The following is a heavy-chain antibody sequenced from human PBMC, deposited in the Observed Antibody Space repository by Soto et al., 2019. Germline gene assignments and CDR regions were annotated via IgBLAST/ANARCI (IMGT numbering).Heavy chain of an antibody. J-gene: IGHJ5*02. CDR1: GGSINTNNYY. Sequence: SETLSLTCTVSGGSINTNNYYWGWVRQPPGKGLEWIGSVFYNGTTYYSPSRKSRVTISLAPSRTQFSLKLESVTAADTAVYFCARLVVVSPVVNAWGQGTLVTVSS. CDR3: ARLVVVSPVVNA. D-gene: IGHD2-15*01. V-gene: IGHV4-39*01. CDR2: VFYNGTT.